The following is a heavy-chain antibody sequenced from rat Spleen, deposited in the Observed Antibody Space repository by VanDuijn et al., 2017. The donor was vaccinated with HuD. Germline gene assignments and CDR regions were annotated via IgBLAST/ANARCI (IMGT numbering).Heavy chain of an antibody. CDR1: GFNFNDYW. J-gene: IGHJ4*01. Sequence: EVKLVESGGGLVQPGRSLKLSCAASGFNFNDYWMGWVRQAPGKGLEWIGEINKDSSTINYTPSLKDKFTISRDNAQNTLYLQMSKLGSEDTAIYYCARAEGIVGVMDAWGQGASVTVSS. CDR3: ARAEGIVGVMDA. CDR2: INKDSSTI. D-gene: IGHD1-11*01. V-gene: IGHV4-2*01.